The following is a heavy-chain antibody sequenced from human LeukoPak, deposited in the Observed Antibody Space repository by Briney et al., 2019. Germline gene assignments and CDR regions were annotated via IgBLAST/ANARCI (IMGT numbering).Heavy chain of an antibody. J-gene: IGHJ6*03. CDR1: GGTFSSYA. Sequence: GSSVKVSCKASGGTFSSYAISWVRQAPGQGLEWMGGIIPIFGTANYARKFQGRVTITTDESTSTAYMELSSLRSEDTAVYYCARANRTIFGVVTEFYYYYYMDVWGKGTTVTVSS. V-gene: IGHV1-69*05. CDR2: IIPIFGTA. CDR3: ARANRTIFGVVTEFYYYYYMDV. D-gene: IGHD3-3*01.